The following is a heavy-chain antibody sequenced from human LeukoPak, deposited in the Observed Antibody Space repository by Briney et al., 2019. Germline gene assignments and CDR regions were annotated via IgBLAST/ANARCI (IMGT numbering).Heavy chain of an antibody. V-gene: IGHV3-74*01. Sequence: PGGSLRLSCAASGFTFSIYWMHWVRQAPGKGLVWVSHINGDGSSTTYADSVKGRFTISRDNAKNTLYLQMNILRAEDTAVYYCARDRGYTFDSWGQGTLVTVSS. D-gene: IGHD3-22*01. CDR2: INGDGSST. CDR1: GFTFSIYW. CDR3: ARDRGYTFDS. J-gene: IGHJ4*02.